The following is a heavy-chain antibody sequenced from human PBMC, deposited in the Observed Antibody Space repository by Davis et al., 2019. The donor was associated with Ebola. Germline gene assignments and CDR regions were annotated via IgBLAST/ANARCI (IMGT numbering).Heavy chain of an antibody. V-gene: IGHV4-38-2*02. D-gene: IGHD3-16*02. J-gene: IGHJ5*02. Sequence: SETLSLTCTVSNFSISSGYFWGWIRQSPGKGLEWIASIYYNGHTNYNPSLKSRVTISVDTSKNQFSLKLSSVTAADTAVYYCARGMITFGGVIAPFDPWGQGTLVTVSS. CDR3: ARGMITFGGVIAPFDP. CDR1: NFSISSGYF. CDR2: IYYNGHT.